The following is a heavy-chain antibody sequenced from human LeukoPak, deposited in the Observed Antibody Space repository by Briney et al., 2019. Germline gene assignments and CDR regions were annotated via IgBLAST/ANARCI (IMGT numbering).Heavy chain of an antibody. CDR1: GYTFTSYG. CDR3: ARDGIQLWLHYYYMDV. V-gene: IGHV1-18*01. D-gene: IGHD5-18*01. CDR2: ISAYNGNT. Sequence: ASVKFSCKASGYTFTSYGISWVRQAPGHGLEWMGWISAYNGNTNYAQKLQGRVTMTTDTSTSTAYMELRSLRSDDTAVYYCARDGIQLWLHYYYMDVWGKGTTVTVSS. J-gene: IGHJ6*03.